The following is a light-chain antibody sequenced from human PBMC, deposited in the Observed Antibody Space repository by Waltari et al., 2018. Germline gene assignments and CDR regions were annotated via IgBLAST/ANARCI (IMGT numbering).Light chain of an antibody. V-gene: IGLV2-14*03. Sequence: QSALTQPASVSGSPGQSITISCTGTSSDVGAYIYVSWYQQHPGKAPKLLIYDVNTRPSGVSNRFAGSKSGNTASLTISGLQAEDEADYCCSSYTSSTTLFGGGTKLTVL. CDR3: SSYTSSTTL. J-gene: IGLJ2*01. CDR1: SSDVGAYIY. CDR2: DVN.